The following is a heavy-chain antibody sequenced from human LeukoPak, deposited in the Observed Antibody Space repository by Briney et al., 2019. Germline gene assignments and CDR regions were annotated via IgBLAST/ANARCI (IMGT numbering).Heavy chain of an antibody. J-gene: IGHJ4*02. V-gene: IGHV3-23*01. D-gene: IGHD1-26*01. CDR1: GFMFSSYA. CDR2: ISSSGDNT. CDR3: AKDLRMGGSYAIDY. Sequence: PGGSPRLSCAASGFMFSSYAMSWVRQAPGKGLEWVSVISSSGDNTYYADSVKGRFTISRDNSKNTLYLQMNSLRAEDTAVYYCAKDLRMGGSYAIDYWGQGTLVTVSS.